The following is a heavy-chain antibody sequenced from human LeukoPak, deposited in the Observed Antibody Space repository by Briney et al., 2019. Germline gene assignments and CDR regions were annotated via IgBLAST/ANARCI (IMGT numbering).Heavy chain of an antibody. CDR1: GYTFTSYD. CDR2: MNPNSGNT. D-gene: IGHD6-13*01. V-gene: IGHV1-8*01. J-gene: IGHJ6*03. Sequence: ASVKVSCKASGYTFTSYDINWVRQATGQGLEWMGWMNPNSGNTGYAQKFQGRVTMTRNTSISTAYMELSSLRSEDTAVYYCAREHSSSWYAGYYYYYMDVWGKGTTVTVSS. CDR3: AREHSSSWYAGYYYYYMDV.